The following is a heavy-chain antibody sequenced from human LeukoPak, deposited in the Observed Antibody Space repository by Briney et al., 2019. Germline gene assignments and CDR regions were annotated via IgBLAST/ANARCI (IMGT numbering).Heavy chain of an antibody. V-gene: IGHV3-30*02. Sequence: GGSLRLSCAASGFTFSNYGMYWVRQAPGKGLEGVAFIRYDGGNKYYADSVKGRFTISRDNSKNTLYLQMNSLRAEDTAVYYCARASRAYGISWPPDYWGQGTLVTVSS. CDR1: GFTFSNYG. CDR2: IRYDGGNK. CDR3: ARASRAYGISWPPDY. J-gene: IGHJ4*02. D-gene: IGHD6-13*01.